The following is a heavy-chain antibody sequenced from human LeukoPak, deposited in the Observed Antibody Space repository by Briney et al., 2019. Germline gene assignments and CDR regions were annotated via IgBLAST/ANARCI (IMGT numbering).Heavy chain of an antibody. Sequence: GASVKVSCKASGYTFTSYAMHWVRQAPGQRLEWMGWINAGNGNTKYSQEFQGRVTITRDTSASTAYMELSSLRSEDMAVYYCARGGHRYDFWSGYYEGLYFDYWGQGTLVTVSS. D-gene: IGHD3-3*01. CDR3: ARGGHRYDFWSGYYEGLYFDY. V-gene: IGHV1-3*03. CDR1: GYTFTSYA. J-gene: IGHJ4*02. CDR2: INAGNGNT.